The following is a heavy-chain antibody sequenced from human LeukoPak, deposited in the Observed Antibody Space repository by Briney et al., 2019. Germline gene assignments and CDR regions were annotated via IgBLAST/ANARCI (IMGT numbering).Heavy chain of an antibody. D-gene: IGHD2-2*01. CDR3: ARLTGLYQLLGGYFQH. CDR1: GYNFSTYW. J-gene: IGHJ1*01. V-gene: IGHV5-51*01. CDR2: IYPGDSDT. Sequence: GESLKISCQGSGYNFSTYWIGWVRQMPGKGLEWMGMIYPGDSDTRDSPSFQGQVTISADKSISTAYLQWSSLKASDTAMYYCARLTGLYQLLGGYFQHWGQGTLVTVSS.